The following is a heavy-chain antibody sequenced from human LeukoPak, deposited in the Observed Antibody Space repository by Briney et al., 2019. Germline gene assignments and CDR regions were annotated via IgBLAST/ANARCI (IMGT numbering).Heavy chain of an antibody. D-gene: IGHD4-17*01. Sequence: PGGSLRLSCAASGFTFSSYRMNWVRQAPGKGLGWVSYISSSSSTIYYADSVKGRFTISRDNAKNSLSLQMNSLRAEDTAVYYCARGKYGDYHAFDIWGQGTMVSVSS. CDR3: ARGKYGDYHAFDI. V-gene: IGHV3-48*04. J-gene: IGHJ3*02. CDR1: GFTFSSYR. CDR2: ISSSSSTI.